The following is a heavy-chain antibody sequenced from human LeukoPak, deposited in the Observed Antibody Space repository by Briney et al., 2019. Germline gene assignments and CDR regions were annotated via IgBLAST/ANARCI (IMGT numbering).Heavy chain of an antibody. CDR3: AKSKNLGISGAFDY. CDR2: ISGSGGST. CDR1: GFTLSSYA. V-gene: IGHV3-23*01. D-gene: IGHD7-27*01. J-gene: IGHJ4*02. Sequence: GSLRLSWAASGFTLSSYAMRWVRQASGEGLEGVSAISGSGGSTYYADSVKGRFTISRDNSKNTLYLQMNSLRAEDTAVYYCAKSKNLGISGAFDYWGQGTLVTVSS.